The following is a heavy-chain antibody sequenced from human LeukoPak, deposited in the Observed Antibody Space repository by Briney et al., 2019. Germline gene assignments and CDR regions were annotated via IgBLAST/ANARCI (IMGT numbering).Heavy chain of an antibody. V-gene: IGHV3-30-3*01. J-gene: IGHJ6*02. D-gene: IGHD4-23*01. CDR3: ARGHYGGNSHYYYGMDV. CDR2: ISYDGSNK. CDR1: GFTFSSYA. Sequence: GGSLRLSCAASGFTFSSYAMHWVRQAPGKGLEWVPVISYDGSNKYYADSVKGRFTISRDNSKNTLYLQMNSLRAEDTAVYYCARGHYGGNSHYYYGMDVWGQGTTVTVSS.